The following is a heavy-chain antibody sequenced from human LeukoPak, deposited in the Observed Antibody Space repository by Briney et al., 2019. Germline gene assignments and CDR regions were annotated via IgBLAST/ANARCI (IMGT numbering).Heavy chain of an antibody. D-gene: IGHD3-22*01. V-gene: IGHV4-34*01. CDR1: GGSFSGYY. J-gene: IGHJ5*02. Sequence: SETLSLTCAVYGGSFSGYYWSWIRQPPCKGLEWIGEINHRGNTNHNPSLKSRVTISVDTSKNQFSLKLSSVTAADTAVYYCARQYYYDSSGYYYAHNWFDPWGQGTLVTVSS. CDR2: INHRGNT. CDR3: ARQYYYDSSGYYYAHNWFDP.